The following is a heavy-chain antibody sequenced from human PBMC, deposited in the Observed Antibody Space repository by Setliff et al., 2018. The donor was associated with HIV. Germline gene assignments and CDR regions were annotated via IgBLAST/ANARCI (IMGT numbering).Heavy chain of an antibody. Sequence: GESLKISCKGSENTFTRYWIGWVRQMPGKGLEWMGIIYAGDSDTRYSPSFQGQVTISADKSISTAYLQWSSLKASDTAMYYCARQRDPDGCYPLRGQGTLVTVS. J-gene: IGHJ4*02. V-gene: IGHV5-51*01. CDR2: IYAGDSDT. D-gene: IGHD3-22*01. CDR3: ARQRDPDGCYPL. CDR1: ENTFTRYW.